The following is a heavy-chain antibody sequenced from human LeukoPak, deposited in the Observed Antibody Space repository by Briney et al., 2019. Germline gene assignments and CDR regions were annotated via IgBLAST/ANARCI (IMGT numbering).Heavy chain of an antibody. Sequence: GGSLRLSCAASGFTFSSYGMNWVRQAPGKGLQWVSFITSSSGSIFYADSVKGRFTISRDNAKNSLYLQMNSLTAEYTAVYFTDRGSSAVRFDYWGQGTLVTVSS. CDR1: GFTFSSYG. J-gene: IGHJ4*02. CDR2: ITSSSGSI. CDR3: DRGSSAVRFDY. V-gene: IGHV3-48*01. D-gene: IGHD3-22*01.